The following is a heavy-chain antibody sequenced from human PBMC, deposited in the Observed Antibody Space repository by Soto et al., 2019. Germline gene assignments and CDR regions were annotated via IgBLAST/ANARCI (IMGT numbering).Heavy chain of an antibody. J-gene: IGHJ6*02. CDR3: ARGGLSIALGEYYYGMDV. V-gene: IGHV1-8*01. CDR2: MNPNSGNT. CDR1: GYTFTGYD. Sequence: QVQLVQSGAEVKKPGASVKVSCKASGYTFTGYDINWVRQATGQGLEWMGWMNPNSGNTGYAQKFQGRVTMTRNTSISTAYMELSSLRSEDTDVYYCARGGLSIALGEYYYGMDVWGQGTTVTVSS. D-gene: IGHD6-6*01.